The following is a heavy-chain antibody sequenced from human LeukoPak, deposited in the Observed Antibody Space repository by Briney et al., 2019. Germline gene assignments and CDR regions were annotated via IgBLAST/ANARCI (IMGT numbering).Heavy chain of an antibody. CDR1: GFTFSSYS. V-gene: IGHV3-21*01. CDR3: ARAPSPTYDYVWGSYRSYYYYYYYMDV. J-gene: IGHJ6*03. Sequence: GGSLRLSCAASGFTFSSYSMNWVRQAPGKGLEWVSSISSSSSYIYYADSVKGRFTISRDNAKNSLYLQMNSLRAEDTAVYYCARAPSPTYDYVWGSYRSYYYYYYYMDVWGKGTTVTVSS. CDR2: ISSSSSYI. D-gene: IGHD3-16*02.